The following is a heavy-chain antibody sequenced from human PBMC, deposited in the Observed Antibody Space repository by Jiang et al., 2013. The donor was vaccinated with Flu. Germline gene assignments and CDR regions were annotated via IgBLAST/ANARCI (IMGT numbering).Heavy chain of an antibody. CDR2: IFPGDSDT. CDR3: ARFRDYYFDH. J-gene: IGHJ4*02. V-gene: IGHV5-51*01. Sequence: GAEVKKPGESLKISCQGSGYSFSSYWIGWVRQMPGKGLEWMGLIFPGDSDTRYSPSFQGQVTISVDNSISTAYLHWSSLKASDTAMYYCARFRDYYFDHWGQGTLVTVSS. D-gene: IGHD3/OR15-3a*01. CDR1: GYSFSSYW.